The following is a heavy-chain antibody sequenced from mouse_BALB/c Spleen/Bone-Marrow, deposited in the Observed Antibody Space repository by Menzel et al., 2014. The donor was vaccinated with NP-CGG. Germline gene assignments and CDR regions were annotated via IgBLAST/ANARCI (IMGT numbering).Heavy chain of an antibody. V-gene: IGHV7-3*02. CDR1: GFTFTDYY. CDR3: AREIINDYHWYFDV. J-gene: IGHJ1*01. CDR2: IRNKANGYTT. Sequence: VHVKQSGGGLVQPGGSLRLSCATSGFTFTDYYMSWVRQPPGKALEWLVFIRNKANGYTTEYSASAKGRFTISRDNSQSILYLQMNTLRAEDSATYYCAREIINDYHWYFDVWGAGTTVTVSS. D-gene: IGHD2-4*01.